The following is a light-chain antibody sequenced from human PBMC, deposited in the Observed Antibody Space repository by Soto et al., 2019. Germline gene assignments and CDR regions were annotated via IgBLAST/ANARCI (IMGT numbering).Light chain of an antibody. CDR2: EVS. Sequence: QSALTQPASVSGSPGQSITISCTGTSSDVGSYNLVSWYQQHPGKAPKLMIYEVSKGPSGVSNRFSGSKSGNTASLTISGLRSEDEADYYCCSYAGTRSYVFGSGTSSPS. J-gene: IGLJ1*01. V-gene: IGLV2-23*02. CDR1: SSDVGSYNL. CDR3: CSYAGTRSYV.